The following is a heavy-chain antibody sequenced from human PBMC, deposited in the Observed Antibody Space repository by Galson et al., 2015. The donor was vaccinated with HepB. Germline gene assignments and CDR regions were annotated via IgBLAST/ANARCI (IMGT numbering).Heavy chain of an antibody. CDR3: ARVRWDLPSGDIFDI. CDR1: GGSISRYY. V-gene: IGHV4-59*01. J-gene: IGHJ3*02. Sequence: ETLSLTCTVSGGSISRYYWSWLRQPPGKGLEWIGYMSHTGNSAYNTSLTSRATISVETSKNQITLKMSSVIAADTAVYYCARVRWDLPSGDIFDIWGQGTKVTVSS. CDR2: MSHTGNS. D-gene: IGHD1-26*01.